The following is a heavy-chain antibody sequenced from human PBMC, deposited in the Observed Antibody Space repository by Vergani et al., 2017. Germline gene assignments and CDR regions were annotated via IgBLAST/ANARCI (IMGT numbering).Heavy chain of an antibody. Sequence: EVQLVQSGAELKKPGESLKISCQGSGYNFPNYWIGWVRQMPGKGLEWMGSIYPDDSDTRYSPSFQGQVTISGDKSITTAYLQWSSLRASDTAMYYCARQSGTYYYDNGGYTFSQPEYYFDYWGQGTLVTVSS. J-gene: IGHJ4*02. D-gene: IGHD3-22*01. V-gene: IGHV5-51*06. CDR3: ARQSGTYYYDNGGYTFSQPEYYFDY. CDR1: GYNFPNYW. CDR2: IYPDDSDT.